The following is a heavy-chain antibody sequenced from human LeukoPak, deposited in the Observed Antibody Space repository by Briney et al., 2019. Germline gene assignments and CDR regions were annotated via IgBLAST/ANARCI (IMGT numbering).Heavy chain of an antibody. D-gene: IGHD3-16*01. V-gene: IGHV3-7*01. Sequence: GPSLTLSCPASGFTFAISCMTWVRQAPGKWLEWVTYVNLEETGRYYAHSGKGRSTTSTDTTRSSIYLQMNSLKTEDTAIYYCVRFSFAGPDSDYWGRGTLVTVSS. J-gene: IGHJ4*02. CDR2: VNLEETGR. CDR1: GFTFAISC. CDR3: VRFSFAGPDSDY.